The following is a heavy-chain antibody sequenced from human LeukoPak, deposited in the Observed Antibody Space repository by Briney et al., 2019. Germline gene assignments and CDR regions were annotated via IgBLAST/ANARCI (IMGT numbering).Heavy chain of an antibody. D-gene: IGHD3-10*01. CDR3: ARNRYYYGSGSYFFDY. CDR2: ISAYNGNT. CDR1: GYTFITYE. Sequence: GASVKVSCKASGYTFITYEISWVRQAPGQGLEWMGWISAYNGNTNYAQKFQGRVTMTTDTSTSTAYMELRSLGSDDTAFYYCARNRYYYGSGSYFFDYWGQGTLVTVSS. J-gene: IGHJ4*02. V-gene: IGHV1-18*01.